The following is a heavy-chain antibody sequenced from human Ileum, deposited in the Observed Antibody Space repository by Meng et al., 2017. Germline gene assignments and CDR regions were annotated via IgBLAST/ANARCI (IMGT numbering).Heavy chain of an antibody. CDR1: GFTFSSYA. J-gene: IGHJ4*02. V-gene: IGHV3-23*04. CDR2: ISGSGGTT. Sequence: VQLVESGGGVVQPGRSLRLSCAASGFTFSSYAMNWVRQAPGKGLEWVSVISGSGGTTYYADSVKGRFTISRDKSKNTLYLQMHSLRAEDTAVYYCARHRYDFWGSPMGYWGQGTLVTVSS. D-gene: IGHD3-3*01. CDR3: ARHRYDFWGSPMGY.